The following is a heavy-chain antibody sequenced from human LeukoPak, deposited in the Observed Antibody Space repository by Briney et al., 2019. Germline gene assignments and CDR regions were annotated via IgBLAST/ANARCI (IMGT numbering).Heavy chain of an antibody. D-gene: IGHD6-13*01. CDR1: GFTFSSFE. CDR2: ISSSGKNI. V-gene: IGHV3-48*03. CDR3: ASENGAATGHSDY. J-gene: IGHJ4*02. Sequence: GGSLRLSCEGSGFTFSSFEMNWVRQAPGKGLEWVSYISSSGKNIYYADSVKGRFTISRDNTKNSLCLQMNSLRAEDTAVYYCASENGAATGHSDYWGQGALVSVSS.